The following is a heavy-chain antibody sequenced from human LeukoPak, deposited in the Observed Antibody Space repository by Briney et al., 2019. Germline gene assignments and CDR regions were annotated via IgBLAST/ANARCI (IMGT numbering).Heavy chain of an antibody. J-gene: IGHJ4*02. D-gene: IGHD4-23*01. CDR3: ARTHYGGNSADY. CDR2: ISAYNGDT. CDR1: GYTFTDFG. Sequence: ASVKVPCKASGYTFTDFGISWVRQAPGQGPEWMGWISAYNGDTNSAQKLQGRVTMTTDTSTSTAYMELRSLRSDDTAVYYCARTHYGGNSADYWGQGTLVTVSS. V-gene: IGHV1-18*01.